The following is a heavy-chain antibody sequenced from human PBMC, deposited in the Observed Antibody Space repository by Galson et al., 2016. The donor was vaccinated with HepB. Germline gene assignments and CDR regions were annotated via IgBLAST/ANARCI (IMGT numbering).Heavy chain of an antibody. CDR1: GYTFTSYY. V-gene: IGHV1-46*01. CDR3: ARLAAAGTADY. CDR2: INPSGGST. Sequence: SVKVSCKASGYTFTSYYMHWVRQAPGQGLEWMGIINPSGGSTSYAQKFQGRVTMTRDTSTSTAYMELSSLRSEATAVYYCARLAAAGTADYWGQGTLVTVSA. D-gene: IGHD6-13*01. J-gene: IGHJ4*02.